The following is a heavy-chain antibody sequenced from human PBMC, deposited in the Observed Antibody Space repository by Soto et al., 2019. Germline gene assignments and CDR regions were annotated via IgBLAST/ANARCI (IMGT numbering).Heavy chain of an antibody. CDR2: IYYSGST. CDR1: GGSISSYY. D-gene: IGHD1-7*01. CDR3: AREGLTGTIGLYYYYGMDV. V-gene: IGHV4-59*01. J-gene: IGHJ6*02. Sequence: QVQLQESGPGLVKPSETLSLTCTVSGGSISSYYWSWIRQPPGKGLDWIGYIYYSGSTNYNPSLKSRVTISVDTSKNQFSLKLSYVTAADTAVYYCAREGLTGTIGLYYYYGMDVWGQGTTVTVSS.